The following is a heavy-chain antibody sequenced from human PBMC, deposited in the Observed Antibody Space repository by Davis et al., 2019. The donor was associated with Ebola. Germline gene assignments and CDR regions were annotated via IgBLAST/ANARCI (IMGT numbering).Heavy chain of an antibody. Sequence: GESLKISCAASGFTFSSYWMSWVRQAPGKGLEWVANIKQDGSEKYYVDSVKGRFTISRDNAKNSLYLQMNSLRAEDTAVYYCARDRFYSSSTYYYYYGMDVWGKGTTVTVSS. J-gene: IGHJ6*04. CDR3: ARDRFYSSSTYYYYYGMDV. CDR1: GFTFSSYW. V-gene: IGHV3-7*01. D-gene: IGHD6-6*01. CDR2: IKQDGSEK.